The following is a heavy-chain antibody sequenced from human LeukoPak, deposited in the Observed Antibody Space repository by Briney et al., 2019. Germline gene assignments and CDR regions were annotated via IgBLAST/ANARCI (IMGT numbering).Heavy chain of an antibody. J-gene: IGHJ4*02. CDR2: INWNSGSI. CDR1: GFPFSSYW. D-gene: IGHD4-17*01. Sequence: QTGGSLRLSCAASGFPFSSYWMHWVRQAPGKGLEWVSGINWNSGSIGYADSVKGRFTISRDNAKNSLYLQMNSLRAEDTALYYCTKVGGVTSGPFDYWGQGTLVTVSS. CDR3: TKVGGVTSGPFDY. V-gene: IGHV3-9*01.